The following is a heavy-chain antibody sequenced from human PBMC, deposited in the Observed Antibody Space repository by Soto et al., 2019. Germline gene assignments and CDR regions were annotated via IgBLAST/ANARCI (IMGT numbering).Heavy chain of an antibody. V-gene: IGHV3-30*18. J-gene: IGHJ4*02. CDR2: ISYDGSDK. CDR3: AKALGELSPESYDY. Sequence: QVQLVESGGGVVQPGRSLRLSCAASGFTFSSYAMYWVRQAPGKGLEWVAVISYDGSDKYYADSVKGRFTISRDNSKNTLNLQMNSLRADDTAVYYCAKALGELSPESYDYWGQGTLITVSS. D-gene: IGHD3-16*02. CDR1: GFTFSSYA.